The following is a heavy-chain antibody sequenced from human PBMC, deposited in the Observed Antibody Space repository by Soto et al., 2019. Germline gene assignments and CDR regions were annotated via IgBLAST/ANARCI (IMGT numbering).Heavy chain of an antibody. Sequence: GASVKVSCKASGYTFTSYGISWVRQAPGQGLEWMGWISAYNGNTNYAQKLQGRVTMTTDTSTSTAYMELRSLRSDDTAVYYCARGTGCSSTSCYLNYYYGMDVWGQGTTVTVSS. J-gene: IGHJ6*02. CDR1: GYTFTSYG. CDR3: ARGTGCSSTSCYLNYYYGMDV. V-gene: IGHV1-18*01. CDR2: ISAYNGNT. D-gene: IGHD2-2*01.